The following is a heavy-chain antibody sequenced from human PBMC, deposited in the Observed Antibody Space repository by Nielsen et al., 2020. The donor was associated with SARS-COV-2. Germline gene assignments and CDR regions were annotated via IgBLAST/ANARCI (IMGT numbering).Heavy chain of an antibody. J-gene: IGHJ4*02. CDR2: ISSSSSYI. V-gene: IGHV3-21*01. Sequence: GSLRLSCAASGFTFSSYSMNWVRQAPGKGLEWVSSISSSSSYIYYADSVKGRFTISRDNAKNSLYLQMNSLRAEDTAVYYCASTGSTSCYDYWGQGTLVTVSS. D-gene: IGHD2-2*01. CDR1: GFTFSSYS. CDR3: ASTGSTSCYDY.